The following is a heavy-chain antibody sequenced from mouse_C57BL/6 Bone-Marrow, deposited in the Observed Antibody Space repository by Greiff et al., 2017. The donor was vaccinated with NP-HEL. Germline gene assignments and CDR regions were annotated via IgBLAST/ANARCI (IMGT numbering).Heavy chain of an antibody. V-gene: IGHV5-4*01. D-gene: IGHD3-3*01. CDR1: GFTFSSYA. CDR2: ISDGGSYT. J-gene: IGHJ3*01. Sequence: EVQLVESGGGLVKPGGSLKLSCAASGFTFSSYAMSWVRQTPEKRLEWVATISDGGSYTYYPDNVKGRFTISRDNAKNNLYLQMSHLKSEDTAMYYCAREKARLAWFAYWGQGTLVTVSA. CDR3: AREKARLAWFAY.